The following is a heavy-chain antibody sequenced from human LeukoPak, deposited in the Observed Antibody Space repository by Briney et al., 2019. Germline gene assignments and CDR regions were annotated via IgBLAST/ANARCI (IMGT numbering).Heavy chain of an antibody. CDR1: GFIVSSKY. V-gene: IGHV3-53*01. CDR2: IYGGANT. J-gene: IGHJ4*02. Sequence: PGGSLRLSCAASGFIVSSKYMSWVRQAPGKGLEWVSVIYGGANTYHADSVQGRFTISRDTSRNTLYPQMNSLRAEDTAVYYCARLGPYYFDSWGQGTLVIAS. D-gene: IGHD3-16*01. CDR3: ARLGPYYFDS.